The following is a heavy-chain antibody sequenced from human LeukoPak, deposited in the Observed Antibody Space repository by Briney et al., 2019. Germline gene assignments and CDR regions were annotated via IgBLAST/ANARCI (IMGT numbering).Heavy chain of an antibody. CDR1: GFTFSSYG. CDR3: AKDRYSYGRGYFDY. Sequence: PGGSLRLSCAASGFTFSSYGMHWVRQAPGKGLEWVAFIRYDGSNKYYADSVKSRFTISRDNSKNTLYLQMNSLRAEDTAVYYCAKDRYSYGRGYFDYWGQGTLVTVSS. CDR2: IRYDGSNK. V-gene: IGHV3-30*02. J-gene: IGHJ4*02. D-gene: IGHD5-18*01.